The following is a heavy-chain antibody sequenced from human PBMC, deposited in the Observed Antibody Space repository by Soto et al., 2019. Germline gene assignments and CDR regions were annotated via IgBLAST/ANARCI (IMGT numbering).Heavy chain of an antibody. CDR1: GFTFSSYA. CDR2: ISYDGSNK. J-gene: IGHJ5*02. V-gene: IGHV3-30-3*01. Sequence: SLRLSCAASGFTFSSYAMHWVRQAPGKGLEWVAVISYDGSNKYYADSVKGRFTISRDNSKNTLYLQMNSLRAEDTAVYYCASSMTTASWFDPWGQGTLVTVSS. CDR3: ASSMTTASWFDP. D-gene: IGHD4-17*01.